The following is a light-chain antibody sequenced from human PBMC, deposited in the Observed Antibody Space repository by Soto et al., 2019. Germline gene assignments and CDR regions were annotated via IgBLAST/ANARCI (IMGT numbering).Light chain of an antibody. Sequence: QSVLTQPASVSGSPGQSITISCTGTNSDFSFYNYVSWYQHHPGKAPKLLIYQVSHRPSGVSSHFSGSKSGNTASLTISGLQPEDEADYYCSSFTGSTTVIFGGGTQLTVL. CDR3: SSFTGSTTVI. J-gene: IGLJ7*01. CDR2: QVS. CDR1: NSDFSFYNY. V-gene: IGLV2-14*01.